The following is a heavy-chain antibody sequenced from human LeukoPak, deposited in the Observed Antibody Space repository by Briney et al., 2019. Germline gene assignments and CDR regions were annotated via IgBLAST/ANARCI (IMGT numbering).Heavy chain of an antibody. CDR1: GASITSSGYY. J-gene: IGHJ4*02. CDR3: ARHRSKWLQSSFDY. D-gene: IGHD5-24*01. Sequence: PSETLSLTCTVSGASITSSGYYWGWIRQPPGKGLEWIGSIFYSGNTYDNPSLKSRVTISVDTSKNQFSLKLNSVTAADTAVYYCARHRSKWLQSSFDYWGQGTLVTVSS. CDR2: IFYSGNT. V-gene: IGHV4-39*01.